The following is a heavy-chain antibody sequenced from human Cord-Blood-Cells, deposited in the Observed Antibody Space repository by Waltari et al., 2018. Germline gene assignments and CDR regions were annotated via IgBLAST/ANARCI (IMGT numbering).Heavy chain of an antibody. CDR2: ISGRCGST. V-gene: IGHV3-23*01. D-gene: IGHD2-2*02. CDR3: AKDVDCSSTSCYTDYYYYMDV. Sequence: EVQLLESGGGLVQPGGSLRLSCAASGFTFSSYAMSWVRQAPGKGLEWVSAISGRCGSTYCADSVKGRLPISRDNSKNTLYLLMNSLRAEDTAVYYCAKDVDCSSTSCYTDYYYYMDVWGKGTTVTVSS. CDR1: GFTFSSYA. J-gene: IGHJ6*03.